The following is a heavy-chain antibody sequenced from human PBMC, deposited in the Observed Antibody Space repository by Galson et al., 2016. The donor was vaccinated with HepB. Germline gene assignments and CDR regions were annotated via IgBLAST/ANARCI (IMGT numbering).Heavy chain of an antibody. CDR2: IDPRDSDA. J-gene: IGHJ3*02. CDR3: ARRLSMGWGAYDS. V-gene: IGHV5-51*01. Sequence: SGAEVKKPGEALKISCKVSGYIFTAYWIGWLRQIPGKGLEWVGVIDPRDSDARYSPSFPGQVTISVDKSISTTYLPWSSLKASATAMYYCARRLSMGWGAYDSWGQGTVVTGSS. CDR1: GYIFTAYW. D-gene: IGHD3-16*01.